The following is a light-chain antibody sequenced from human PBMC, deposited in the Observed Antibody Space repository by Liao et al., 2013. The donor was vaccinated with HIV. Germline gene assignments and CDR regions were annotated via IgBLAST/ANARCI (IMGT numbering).Light chain of an antibody. V-gene: IGLV3-1*01. CDR1: KLGDKY. CDR2: KDS. Sequence: SYDLTQPPSVSVSPGQTASITCSGDKLGDKYTCWYQQKPGQSPVLVIYKDSKRPSGIPERFSGSLSGNTATLTISGTQTLDEADYYCQAWDSSTALYVFGTGTKVTRP. CDR3: QAWDSSTALYV. J-gene: IGLJ1*01.